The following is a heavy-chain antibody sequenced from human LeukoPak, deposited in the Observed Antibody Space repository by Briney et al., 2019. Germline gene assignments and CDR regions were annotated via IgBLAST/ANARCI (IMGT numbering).Heavy chain of an antibody. Sequence: PSETLSLTCAVYGGSFSGYYWSWIRQPPGKGLEWIGEINHSGSTNYNPSLKSRVTISVDTSKNQFSLKLSSVTAADTAVYYCARAHPSYSSSSFWGAQIGGTGFDYWGQGTLVTVSS. D-gene: IGHD6-6*01. CDR1: GGSFSGYY. V-gene: IGHV4-34*01. CDR3: ARAHPSYSSSSFWGAQIGGTGFDY. J-gene: IGHJ4*02. CDR2: INHSGST.